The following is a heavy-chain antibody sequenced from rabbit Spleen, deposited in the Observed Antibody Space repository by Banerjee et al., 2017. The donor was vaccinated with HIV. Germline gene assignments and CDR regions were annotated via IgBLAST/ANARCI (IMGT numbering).Heavy chain of an antibody. J-gene: IGHJ3*01. CDR1: GFTLSSYW. CDR3: ARDGAGVDYSLDL. CDR2: IYAAKGST. D-gene: IGHD7-1*01. V-gene: IGHV1S7*01. Sequence: QSLEESGGGLVQPGGSLKLSCKASGFTLSSYWMSWVRQAPGKGLEWIGIIYAAKGSTDYASWVNGRFTISSDNAQSTVDLKMTSLTAADTATYFCARDGAGVDYSLDLWGQGTLVTVS.